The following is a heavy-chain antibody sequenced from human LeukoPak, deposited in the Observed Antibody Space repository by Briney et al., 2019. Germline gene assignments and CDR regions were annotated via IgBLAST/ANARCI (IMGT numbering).Heavy chain of an antibody. CDR2: IIPILGIA. D-gene: IGHD3-22*01. V-gene: IGHV1-69*04. CDR1: GGPFSSYA. J-gene: IGHJ4*02. CDR3: ARDRDSNGYYPDY. Sequence: ASVKVSCKASGGPFSSYAISWVRQAPGQGLEWMGRIIPILGIANYAQKFQGRVTITADKSTSTAYMELSSLISEDTAVYYCARDRDSNGYYPDYWGQGTLVTVSS.